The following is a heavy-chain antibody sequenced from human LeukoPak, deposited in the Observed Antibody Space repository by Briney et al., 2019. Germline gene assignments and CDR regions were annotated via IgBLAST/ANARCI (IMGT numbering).Heavy chain of an antibody. J-gene: IGHJ5*02. CDR2: LSSSSSTI. V-gene: IGHV3-48*02. D-gene: IGHD2/OR15-2a*01. CDR1: GFTFSRYS. Sequence: PGGSLRLSCAASGFTFSRYSMNWARQAPGKGLEWVSYLSSSSSTIYYAESVKGRLTIYRDNAKNSLYLQMNSLRDEDTAVYYCARVLLRTLWWFDPWGQGTLVTVSS. CDR3: ARVLLRTLWWFDP.